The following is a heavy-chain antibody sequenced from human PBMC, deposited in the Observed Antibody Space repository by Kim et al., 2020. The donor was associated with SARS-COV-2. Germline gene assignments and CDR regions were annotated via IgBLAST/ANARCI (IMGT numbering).Heavy chain of an antibody. V-gene: IGHV3-33*05. CDR3: ARATLSYSSSWAVDY. CDR1: GFTFSSYG. Sequence: GGSLRLSCAASGFTFSSYGMHWVRQAPGKGLVWVAVISYDGSNKYYADSVKGRFTISRDNSKNTLYLQMNSLRAEDTAVYYCARATLSYSSSWAVDYWGQGSLVTVSS. J-gene: IGHJ4*02. CDR2: ISYDGSNK. D-gene: IGHD6-13*01.